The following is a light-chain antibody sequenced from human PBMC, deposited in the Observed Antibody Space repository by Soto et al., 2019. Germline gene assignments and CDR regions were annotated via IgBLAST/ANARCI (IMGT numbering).Light chain of an antibody. CDR3: QQYGSSPWT. CDR2: GAS. CDR1: QSVNRN. Sequence: EIVMTQSPATLSVSPGDRATLSCRASQSVNRNLAWYQQKPGQAPRLLIYGASSRATGIPDRFSGSGSGTDFTLTTSRLEPEDFAVYYCQQYGSSPWTFGQGTKVDIK. V-gene: IGKV3-20*01. J-gene: IGKJ1*01.